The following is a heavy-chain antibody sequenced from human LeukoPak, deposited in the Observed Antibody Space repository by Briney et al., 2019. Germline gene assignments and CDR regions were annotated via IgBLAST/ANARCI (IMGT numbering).Heavy chain of an antibody. CDR3: ARPYVSTRNVFAV. D-gene: IGHD2-8*01. CDR2: INSDGGGT. V-gene: IGHV3-74*01. Sequence: GGSLRLSCAASGFXFSTSWIHWVRQAPGKGLVWVSRINSDGGGTNYADSVKGRFTISRDNARRTLYLQMNSLRAEDTAVYYCARPYVSTRNVFAVWGQGTVVTVSS. CDR1: GFXFSTSW. J-gene: IGHJ3*01.